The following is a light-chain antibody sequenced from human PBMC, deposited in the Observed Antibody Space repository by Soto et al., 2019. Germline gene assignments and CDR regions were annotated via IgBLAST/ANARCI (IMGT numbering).Light chain of an antibody. CDR3: CSYTSSTTFYV. CDR2: EVT. CDR1: SSDIGSYNL. Sequence: QSALTQPASVSGSPGQSITISCTGTSSDIGSYNLVSWYQQHPGKAPKLMIYEVTNRPSGVSNRFSGSKSGNTASLTISGLQAEDEADYYCCSYTSSTTFYVFGTGTKLTVL. V-gene: IGLV2-14*02. J-gene: IGLJ1*01.